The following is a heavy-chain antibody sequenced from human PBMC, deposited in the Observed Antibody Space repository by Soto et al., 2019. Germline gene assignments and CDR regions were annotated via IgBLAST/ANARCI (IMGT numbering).Heavy chain of an antibody. D-gene: IGHD3-10*01. J-gene: IGHJ6*02. Sequence: QVQLVESGGGVVQPGRSLRLSCAASGFTFSSYAMHWVRQAPGTGLEWVAVISYDGSNKYYADSVKGRFNIYRDNSKNTLYLEMNSLRAEDTAVYYCARVFAGSGSRLKRGMDVWGQGTTVTVSS. CDR2: ISYDGSNK. CDR3: ARVFAGSGSRLKRGMDV. CDR1: GFTFSSYA. V-gene: IGHV3-30-3*01.